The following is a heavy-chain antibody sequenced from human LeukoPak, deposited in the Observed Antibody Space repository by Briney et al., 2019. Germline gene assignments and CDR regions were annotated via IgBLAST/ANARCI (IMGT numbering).Heavy chain of an antibody. V-gene: IGHV3-11*01. J-gene: IGHJ6*02. CDR3: ARDLQKTGCRKCGYGMDV. D-gene: IGHD3-9*01. CDR2: ISSSGSTI. CDR1: GFTFSDYY. Sequence: PGGSLRLSCAASGFTFSDYYMSWICQAPGKGLEWVSYISSSGSTIYYADSVKGRFTISRDNAKNSLYLQMNSLRAEDTAVYYCARDLQKTGCRKCGYGMDVWGQGTTVTVSS.